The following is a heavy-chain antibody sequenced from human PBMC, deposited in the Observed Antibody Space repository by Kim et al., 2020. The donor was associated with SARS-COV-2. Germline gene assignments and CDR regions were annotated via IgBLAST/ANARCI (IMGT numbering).Heavy chain of an antibody. V-gene: IGHV3-7*01. D-gene: IGHD4-17*01. CDR1: GFTFSSYC. CDR2: IKQDGSEK. J-gene: IGHJ4*02. Sequence: GGSLRLSCAASGFTFSSYCMSWVRQAPGKGLEWVSNIKQDGSEKYYVDSVKGRFTISRDNAKNSLYLQMNSLRAEDTAVYYCARRGPYGDYPYWGQGTLVTVSS. CDR3: ARRGPYGDYPY.